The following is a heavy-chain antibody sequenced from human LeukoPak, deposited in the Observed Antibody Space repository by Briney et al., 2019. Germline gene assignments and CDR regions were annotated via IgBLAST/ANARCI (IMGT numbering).Heavy chain of an antibody. J-gene: IGHJ5*02. CDR2: IYYSGST. CDR3: ARGYLPNWFDP. D-gene: IGHD1-26*01. V-gene: IGHV4-39*07. Sequence: SETLSLTCTVSGGSISSSSYYWGWIRQPPGKGLEWIGSIYYSGSTYYNPSLKSRVTISVDTSKNQFSLKLSSVTAADTAVYYCARGYLPNWFDPWGQGTLVTVSS. CDR1: GGSISSSSYY.